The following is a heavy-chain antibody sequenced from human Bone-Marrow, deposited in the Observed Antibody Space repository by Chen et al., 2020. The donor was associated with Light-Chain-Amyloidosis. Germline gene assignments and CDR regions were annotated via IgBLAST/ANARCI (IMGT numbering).Heavy chain of an antibody. CDR2: VHTCGSS. Sequence: MVESGPGLVRPTETVSNTCTVDGGSSNNYNWCWIRQPSGKGLQLIGRVHTCGSSNYNPSLRRRVTMSVDTSKKNFFLNLTSVTAADTPVYYCARGSVVYGFDYWGQGILVTVSS. CDR1: GGSSNNYN. D-gene: IGHD2-8*01. J-gene: IGHJ4*02. V-gene: IGHV4-4*07. CDR3: ARGSVVYGFDY.